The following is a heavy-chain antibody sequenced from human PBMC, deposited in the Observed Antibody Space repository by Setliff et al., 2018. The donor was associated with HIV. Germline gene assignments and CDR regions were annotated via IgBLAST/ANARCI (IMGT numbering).Heavy chain of an antibody. V-gene: IGHV4-39*07. J-gene: IGHJ3*02. CDR3: ATRYCSSTSCYAYDAFDI. CDR1: GGSISSSSYY. CDR2: IYYSGST. D-gene: IGHD2-2*01. Sequence: ETLSLTCTVSGGSISSSSYYWGWIRQPPGKGLEWIGSIYYSGSTNYNPSLRSRVTISVDTSKNQFSLKLSSVTAADTAVYYCATRYCSSTSCYAYDAFDIWGQGTMVTVSS.